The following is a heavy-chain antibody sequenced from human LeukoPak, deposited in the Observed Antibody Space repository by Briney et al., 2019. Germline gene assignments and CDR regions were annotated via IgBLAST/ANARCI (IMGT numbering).Heavy chain of an antibody. Sequence: ASVKVSCKASGYTFTSYGISWVRQAPGQGLEWMGWISAYNGNTNYAQKLQGRVTMTTDTSTSTAYMELRSLRSDDTAVYYCAKGRWEVNLSDAFDIWGQGALVTVSS. V-gene: IGHV1-18*01. CDR3: AKGRWEVNLSDAFDI. CDR1: GYTFTSYG. CDR2: ISAYNGNT. J-gene: IGHJ3*02. D-gene: IGHD1-26*01.